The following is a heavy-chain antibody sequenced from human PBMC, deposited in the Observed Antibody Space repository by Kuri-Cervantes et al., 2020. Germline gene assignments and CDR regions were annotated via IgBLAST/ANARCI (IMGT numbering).Heavy chain of an antibody. CDR2: IDSDGSST. CDR3: ARVQLGMSGWFDP. D-gene: IGHD7-27*01. V-gene: IGHV3-74*01. CDR1: GFTFSSYS. J-gene: IGHJ5*02. Sequence: GESLKISCAASGFTFSSYSMNWVRQAPGKGLVWVSRIDSDGSSTRCADSVKGRFTISRDNAKNTLYLQMNSLRAEDTAVYYCARVQLGMSGWFDPWGQGTLVTVSS.